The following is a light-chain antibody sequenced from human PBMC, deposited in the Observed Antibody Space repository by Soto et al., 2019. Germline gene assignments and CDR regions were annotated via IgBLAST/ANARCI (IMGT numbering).Light chain of an antibody. Sequence: EIVLTQSPGTLSLSPGERATLSCRASQSVSSSYLAWYQQKPGQAPRLLIYGASSRATGIPDRFSGSGSGTDFNLTISRLEPEDFAVYYYQQYGSSPPTFGPGTKVDIK. V-gene: IGKV3-20*01. CDR2: GAS. J-gene: IGKJ3*01. CDR3: QQYGSSPPT. CDR1: QSVSSSY.